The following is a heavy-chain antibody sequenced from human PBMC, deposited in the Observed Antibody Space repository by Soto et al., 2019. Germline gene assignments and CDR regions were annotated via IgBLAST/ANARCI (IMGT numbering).Heavy chain of an antibody. J-gene: IGHJ5*01. D-gene: IGHD2-15*01. CDR3: ARGRYCLTGRCFPNWFDS. Sequence: SETLSLTCSVSGDSISTVDYFWAWIRQPPGQALEYIGYIYKSATTYYNPSFESRVAISLDTSKSQFSLNVTSVTAADTAVYFCARGRYCLTGRCFPNWFDSRGQGTLVTVSS. CDR1: GDSISTVDYF. V-gene: IGHV4-30-4*01. CDR2: IYKSATT.